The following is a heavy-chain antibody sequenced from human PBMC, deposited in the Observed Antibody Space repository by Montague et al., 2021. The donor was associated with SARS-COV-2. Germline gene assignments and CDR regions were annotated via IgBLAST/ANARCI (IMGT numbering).Heavy chain of an antibody. D-gene: IGHD1-26*01. Sequence: SEILSLSCTVSGGSIRSYYWGWIRQTPGKGLEWIGYIYYDGSTNYNPSLKSRVTMSVDSSKNQFSLRLSSVTAADTAVYYCARYGSYFEHWGQGTLVTVSS. V-gene: IGHV4-59*03. CDR1: GGSIRSYY. CDR3: ARYGSYFEH. J-gene: IGHJ4*02. CDR2: IYYDGST.